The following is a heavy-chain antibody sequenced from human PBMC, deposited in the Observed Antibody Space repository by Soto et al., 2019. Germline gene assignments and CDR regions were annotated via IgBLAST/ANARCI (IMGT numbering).Heavy chain of an antibody. CDR1: GFTFSTYG. CDR3: ARGSTGVGASGDYDI. CDR2: IWYDGSNE. J-gene: IGHJ3*02. V-gene: IGHV3-33*01. Sequence: QVQLVESGGGVVQPGRSLRLSCAASGFTFSTYGMHWVRQAPGKGLEWVAVIWYDGSNENHADSVKGRFTISRDNAKNTLYLQMNSLRAEDTAIYYCARGSTGVGASGDYDIWGQGTMVTVSS. D-gene: IGHD2-21*01.